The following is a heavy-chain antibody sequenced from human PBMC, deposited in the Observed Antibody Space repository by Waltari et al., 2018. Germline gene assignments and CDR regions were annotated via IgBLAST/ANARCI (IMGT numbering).Heavy chain of an antibody. CDR1: GFTFSSYW. CDR3: ARAGGGELRMGFDP. V-gene: IGHV3-74*01. Sequence: EVQLVESGGGVIQPGGSLRLSCAASGFTFSSYWMHWLRQAPGKGLVWVLRINTCGRSTNSADSGKGRFTNSRDNAKNTLYLQMNSLRAEDTAVYYCARAGGGELRMGFDPWGQGTLVTVSS. CDR2: INTCGRST. D-gene: IGHD2-21*01. J-gene: IGHJ5*02.